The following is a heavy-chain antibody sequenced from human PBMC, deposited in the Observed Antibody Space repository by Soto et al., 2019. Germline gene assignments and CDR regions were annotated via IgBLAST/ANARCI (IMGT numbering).Heavy chain of an antibody. V-gene: IGHV4-59*01. J-gene: IGHJ4*02. CDR1: GGSIRSYY. D-gene: IGHD2-8*01. CDR3: ARVYAYYFDY. Sequence: SETLSLTCTVSGGSIRSYYWSWIRQPPGKGLEWIGYIYYSGSTNYNPSLKSRVTISVDTSKNQFSLKLSSVTAADTAVYYCARVYAYYFDYWGQGALVTVSS. CDR2: IYYSGST.